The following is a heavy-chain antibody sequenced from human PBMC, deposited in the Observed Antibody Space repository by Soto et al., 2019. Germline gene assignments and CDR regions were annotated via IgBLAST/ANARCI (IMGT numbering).Heavy chain of an antibody. V-gene: IGHV1-69*13. J-gene: IGHJ6*02. CDR3: ARSTMVRGVMFYGMDV. D-gene: IGHD3-10*01. CDR2: IIPIFGTA. Sequence: ASVKVSCKASGGTFSSHAISWVRQAPGQGLEWMGGIIPIFGTANYAQKFQGRVTITADESTSTAYMELSSLRSEDTAVYYCARSTMVRGVMFYGMDVWGQGTTVTVSS. CDR1: GGTFSSHA.